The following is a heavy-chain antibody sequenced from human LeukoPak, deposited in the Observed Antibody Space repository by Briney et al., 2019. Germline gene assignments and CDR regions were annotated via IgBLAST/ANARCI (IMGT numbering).Heavy chain of an antibody. J-gene: IGHJ4*02. CDR2: ISGSGGSR. V-gene: IGHV3-23*01. CDR3: AKDLRGSGWTEADY. D-gene: IGHD6-19*01. CDR1: GFIFSSYA. Sequence: GGSLRLSCAASGFIFSSYAMSWVRQAPGKGLEWVSAISGSGGSRYYADSVKGRFTISRDNSKSTLYLQMNSLRAGDTAVYYCAKDLRGSGWTEADYWGQGTLVTVSS.